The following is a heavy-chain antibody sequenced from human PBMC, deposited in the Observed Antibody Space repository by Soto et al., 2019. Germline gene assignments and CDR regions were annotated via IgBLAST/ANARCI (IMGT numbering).Heavy chain of an antibody. CDR3: ARDPVCSGGSCYDY. CDR2: IKQDGSEI. CDR1: GFTFSRYW. D-gene: IGHD2-15*01. Sequence: EVQLVESGGGLVQPGGSLRLSCAASGFTFSRYWMTWVRQAPGKGLEWVANIKQDGSEIYYVDSVKGRFTISRDNAENSLCLQMNSLRAEDTAVYYCARDPVCSGGSCYDYWGQGTLVTVSS. J-gene: IGHJ4*02. V-gene: IGHV3-7*01.